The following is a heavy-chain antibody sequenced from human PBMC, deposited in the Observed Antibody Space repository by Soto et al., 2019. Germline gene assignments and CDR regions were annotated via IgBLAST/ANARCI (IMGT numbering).Heavy chain of an antibody. J-gene: IGHJ4*02. CDR3: AVVITMVRGANGAPEDY. V-gene: IGHV1-69*02. CDR1: GGTFSSYT. Sequence: QVQLVQSGAEVKKPGSSVNVSCKASGGTFSSYTISWVRQAPGQGLEWMGRIIPILGIANYAQKFQGRVTISADKSTNTAYMELSSLRSEDTAVYYCAVVITMVRGANGAPEDYWGQGTLVTVSS. CDR2: IIPILGIA. D-gene: IGHD3-10*01.